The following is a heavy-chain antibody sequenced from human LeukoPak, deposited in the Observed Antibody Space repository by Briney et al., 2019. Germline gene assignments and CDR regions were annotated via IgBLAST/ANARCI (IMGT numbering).Heavy chain of an antibody. CDR2: INPNSGGT. J-gene: IGHJ4*02. Sequence: ASVKVSCKASGYTFTGYYMHWVRQAPGQGLEWMGWINPNSGGTNYAQKFQGRVTMTRDTSISTAYMELSRLRSDDTAVYYCARDGGAAARPSLFDYWGQGTLVTVSS. V-gene: IGHV1-2*02. D-gene: IGHD6-6*01. CDR1: GYTFTGYY. CDR3: ARDGGAAARPSLFDY.